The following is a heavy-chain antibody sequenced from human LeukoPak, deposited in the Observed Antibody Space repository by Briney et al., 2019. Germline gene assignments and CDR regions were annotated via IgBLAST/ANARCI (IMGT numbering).Heavy chain of an antibody. CDR1: GYTFTSYP. J-gene: IGHJ4*02. Sequence: ASVKVSFKASGYTFTSYPINWVRQAPGQGLEWTGWVNTNTGNPTFAQGFTGRFVFSLDTSVSTAYLQISSLKPEDTAVYYCARRPRGEPFDYWGQGTLVTVSS. V-gene: IGHV7-4-1*02. CDR3: ARRPRGEPFDY. D-gene: IGHD1-14*01. CDR2: VNTNTGNP.